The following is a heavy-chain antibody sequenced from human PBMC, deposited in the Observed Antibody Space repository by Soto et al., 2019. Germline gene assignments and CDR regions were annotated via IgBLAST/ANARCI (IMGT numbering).Heavy chain of an antibody. CDR3: AKDQASGQGSFDS. CDR1: GFTFNIYG. Sequence: XGSLRLSCAAAGFTFNIYGMHWVRQAPDKGLEWVALISYDGSNQYYADSVKGRFTISRDNSKNTLFLQMNSLRADDTAVYYCAKDQASGQGSFDSWGQGTLATVSS. CDR2: ISYDGSNQ. V-gene: IGHV3-30*18. J-gene: IGHJ4*02.